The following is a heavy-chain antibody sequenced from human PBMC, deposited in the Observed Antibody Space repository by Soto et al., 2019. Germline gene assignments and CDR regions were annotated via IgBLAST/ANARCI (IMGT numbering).Heavy chain of an antibody. D-gene: IGHD3-22*01. Sequence: QVQLVQSGAEVKKPGASVKVSCKASGYTFTSYAMHWVRQAPGQRLEWMGWINAGNGNTKYSQKFQGRVTITRDTSASTAYMELSSLRYEDTAVYYCARQDDSSGYYDYYYGMDVWGQGTTVTVSS. CDR2: INAGNGNT. CDR3: ARQDDSSGYYDYYYGMDV. V-gene: IGHV1-3*01. J-gene: IGHJ6*02. CDR1: GYTFTSYA.